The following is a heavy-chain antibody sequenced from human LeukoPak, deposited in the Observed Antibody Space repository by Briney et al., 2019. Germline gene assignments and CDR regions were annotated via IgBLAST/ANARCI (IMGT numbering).Heavy chain of an antibody. CDR2: ISGSGGST. Sequence: GGSLRLSCAASGFTFSSYAMSWVRQAPGKGLEWVSAISGSGGSTYYADSVKGRFIISRDNSKNTLYLQMNSLRAEDTAVYYCAKGTGSLRLGELSPFDYWGQGTLVTVSS. CDR3: AKGTGSLRLGELSPFDY. D-gene: IGHD3-16*02. J-gene: IGHJ4*02. CDR1: GFTFSSYA. V-gene: IGHV3-23*01.